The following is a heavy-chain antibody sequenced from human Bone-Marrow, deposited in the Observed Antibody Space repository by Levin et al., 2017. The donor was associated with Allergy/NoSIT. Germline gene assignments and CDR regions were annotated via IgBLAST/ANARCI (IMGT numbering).Heavy chain of an antibody. J-gene: IGHJ4*02. D-gene: IGHD3-3*01. V-gene: IGHV3-20*04. CDR1: GFIFYDYA. Sequence: GESLKISCAASGFIFYDYAMNWFRQRPGKGLEWVSGMDWNGGRTGYADSVKGRFTISRDNSKNTVYLEMNSLRVEDTALYYCARDSSGVPVQIVHWGQGTLVTVSS. CDR3: ARDSSGVPVQIVH. CDR2: MDWNGGRT.